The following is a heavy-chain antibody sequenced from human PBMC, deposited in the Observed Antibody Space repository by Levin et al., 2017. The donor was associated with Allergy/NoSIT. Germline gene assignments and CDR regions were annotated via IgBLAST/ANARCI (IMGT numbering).Heavy chain of an antibody. Sequence: GGSLRLSCAASGFTFDDYAMHWVRQAPGKGLEWVSGISWNSGSIGYADSVKGRFTISRDNAKNSLYLQMNSLRAEDTALYYCAKGQGGIAVAGAFDIWGQGTMVTVSS. V-gene: IGHV3-9*01. CDR3: AKGQGGIAVAGAFDI. CDR1: GFTFDDYA. CDR2: ISWNSGSI. J-gene: IGHJ3*02. D-gene: IGHD6-19*01.